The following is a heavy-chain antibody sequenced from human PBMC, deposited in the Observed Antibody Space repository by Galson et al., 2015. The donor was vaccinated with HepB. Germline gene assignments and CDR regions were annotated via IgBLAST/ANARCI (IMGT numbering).Heavy chain of an antibody. V-gene: IGHV1-18*04. J-gene: IGHJ5*02. CDR3: AREVLVLLWFGELRRFDP. CDR2: ISAYNGNT. CDR1: GYTFTSYG. Sequence: SVKVSCKASGYTFTSYGISWVRQAPGQGLEWMGWISAYNGNTNYAQKLQGRVTMTTDTSTSTAYMELRSLRSDDTAVYYCAREVLVLLWFGELRRFDPWGQGTLVTVSS. D-gene: IGHD3-10*01.